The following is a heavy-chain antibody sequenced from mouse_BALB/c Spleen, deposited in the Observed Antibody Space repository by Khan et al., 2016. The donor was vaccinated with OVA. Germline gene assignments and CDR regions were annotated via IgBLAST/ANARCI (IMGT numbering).Heavy chain of an antibody. CDR1: GYSFTDYT. Sequence: VQLQQSGPELVKPGDSMKISCKASGYSFTDYTLNWVKQSHGKTLEWIGLINPYNGVSNYNQKFKGKATLTVDKSSSTAYMELLSLTSEDSAVXYCASSGYGGFASWGQGTLVTVSA. CDR2: INPYNGVS. V-gene: IGHV1-18*01. D-gene: IGHD1-2*01. J-gene: IGHJ3*01. CDR3: ASSGYGGFAS.